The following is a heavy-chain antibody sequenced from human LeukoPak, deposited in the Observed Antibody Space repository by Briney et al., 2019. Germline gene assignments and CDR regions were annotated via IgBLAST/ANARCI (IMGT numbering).Heavy chain of an antibody. D-gene: IGHD5-12*01. CDR2: MNPNSGNT. Sequence: ASVKVSCKASGYTFTSYDTNWVRQATGQGLEWMGWMNPNSGNTGYAQKFQGRVTMTRNTSISTAYMELSRLRSEDTAVYYCARMETSATKDYWGQGTLVTVSS. V-gene: IGHV1-8*01. CDR1: GYTFTSYD. CDR3: ARMETSATKDY. J-gene: IGHJ4*02.